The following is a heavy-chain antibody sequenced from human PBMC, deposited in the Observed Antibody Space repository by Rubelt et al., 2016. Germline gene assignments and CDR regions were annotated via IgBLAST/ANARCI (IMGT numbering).Heavy chain of an antibody. J-gene: IGHJ4*02. CDR1: GDSVSSDSAA. V-gene: IGHV6-1*01. CDR3: AGSRGGAVDY. CDR2: TYYRSKRYN. D-gene: IGHD4/OR15-4a*01. Sequence: QVQLQQSGPGLVKPSQTLSLTCAISGDSVSSDSAAWSWIRQSPSRGLEWLGRTYYRSKRYNEYAVFMKSRITIKPVTSKNQFSLQLKSGTPEETAVYYGAGSRGGAVDYWDQGTLVTVSS.